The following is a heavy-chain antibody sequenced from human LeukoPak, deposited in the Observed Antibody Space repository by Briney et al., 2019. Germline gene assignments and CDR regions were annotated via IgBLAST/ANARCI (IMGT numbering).Heavy chain of an antibody. CDR1: GFTFSNYW. J-gene: IGHJ5*02. V-gene: IGHV3-30*18. Sequence: GGSLRLSCAASGFTFSNYWMHWVRQTPGKGLEWVAVISYDGSNKYYADSVKGRFTISRDNSKNTLYLQMNSLRAEDTAVYYCAKELRGYSYGLRNNWFDPWGQGTLVTVSS. D-gene: IGHD5-18*01. CDR2: ISYDGSNK. CDR3: AKELRGYSYGLRNNWFDP.